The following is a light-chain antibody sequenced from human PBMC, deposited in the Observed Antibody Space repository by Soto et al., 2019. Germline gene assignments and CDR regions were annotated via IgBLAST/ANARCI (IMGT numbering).Light chain of an antibody. Sequence: QSALTQPRSVSGSPGQSVTISCTGTSSDVGGYNYVSWYQQYPGKAPKFMIYDVNKRPSGVPDRFSGSKSGNTASLTISGLQAEDEADYYCCSYTGSYTGVFGGGTKLTVL. CDR2: DVN. J-gene: IGLJ3*02. V-gene: IGLV2-11*01. CDR3: CSYTGSYTGV. CDR1: SSDVGGYNY.